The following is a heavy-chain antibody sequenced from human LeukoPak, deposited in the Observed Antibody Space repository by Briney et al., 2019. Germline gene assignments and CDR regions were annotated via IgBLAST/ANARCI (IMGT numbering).Heavy chain of an antibody. V-gene: IGHV3-43*02. CDR1: GFTFDDYA. CDR3: AKDMKAYDFWSGYSQNWFDP. Sequence: GGSLRLSCAASGFTFDDYAMHWVRQAPGKGLEWVSLISGDGGSTYYADSVKGRFTISRGNSKNSLYLQMNSLRTEDTALYYCAKDMKAYDFWSGYSQNWFDPWGQGTLVTVSS. D-gene: IGHD3-3*01. J-gene: IGHJ5*02. CDR2: ISGDGGST.